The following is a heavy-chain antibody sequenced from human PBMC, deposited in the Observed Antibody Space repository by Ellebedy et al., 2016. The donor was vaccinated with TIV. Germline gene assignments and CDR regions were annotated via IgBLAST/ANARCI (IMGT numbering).Heavy chain of an antibody. Sequence: MPSETLSLTCTVSGGSISSSSYYWGWIRQPPGKGLEWIGSIYYSGSTNYNPSLKSRVTISVDTSKNQFSLKLSSVTAADTAVYYCARLEMATIRYGMDVWGQGTTVTVSS. D-gene: IGHD5-24*01. J-gene: IGHJ6*02. CDR2: IYYSGST. CDR1: GGSISSSSYY. V-gene: IGHV4-39*07. CDR3: ARLEMATIRYGMDV.